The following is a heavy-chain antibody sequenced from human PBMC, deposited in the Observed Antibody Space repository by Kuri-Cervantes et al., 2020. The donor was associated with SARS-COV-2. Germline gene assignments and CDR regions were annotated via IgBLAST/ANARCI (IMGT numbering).Heavy chain of an antibody. J-gene: IGHJ4*02. V-gene: IGHV3-66*01. Sequence: GESLKISCAASGFTFSSYAMHWVRQAPGKGLEWVSVIYSGGSTYYADSVKGRFTISRDNAKNSLYLQMNSLRAEDTAVYYCARERDFDYWGQGTLVTVSS. CDR2: IYSGGST. CDR3: ARERDFDY. CDR1: GFTFSSYA.